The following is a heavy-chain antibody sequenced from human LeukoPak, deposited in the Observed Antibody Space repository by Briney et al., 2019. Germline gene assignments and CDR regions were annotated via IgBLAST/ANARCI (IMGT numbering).Heavy chain of an antibody. Sequence: SETLSLTCTVSGGSISSGGYSWSWIRQPPGRGLEWIGYIYHSGSTYYNPSLKSRVTISVDRSKNQFSVKLSSVTAADTAVYYCARTHPNSGSVDYWGQGTLVTVSS. J-gene: IGHJ4*02. CDR3: ARTHPNSGSVDY. V-gene: IGHV4-30-2*01. CDR2: IYHSGST. D-gene: IGHD1-26*01. CDR1: GGSISSGGYS.